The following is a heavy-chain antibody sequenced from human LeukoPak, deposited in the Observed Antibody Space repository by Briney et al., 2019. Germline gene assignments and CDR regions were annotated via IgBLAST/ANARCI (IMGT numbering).Heavy chain of an antibody. V-gene: IGHV3-33*01. J-gene: IGHJ4*02. D-gene: IGHD3-22*01. CDR1: GFTFNTYG. CDR3: ARECGDTRYYYDSSGYYPGYFDF. Sequence: GGSLRLSCAASGFTFNTYGMHWVRQAPGKGLEWVAIIWYYGSSQYSADSVKGRFTISRDNSKNTLYLQMNSLRSDDTAVYYFARECGDTRYYYDSSGYYPGYFDFWGQGTLVTVSS. CDR2: IWYYGSSQ.